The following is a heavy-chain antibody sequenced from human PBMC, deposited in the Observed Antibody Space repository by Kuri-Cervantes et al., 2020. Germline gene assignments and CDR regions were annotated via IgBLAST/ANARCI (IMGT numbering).Heavy chain of an antibody. J-gene: IGHJ6*02. CDR2: MNPNSGNT. CDR3: ARGTYYDILTGYLHYYGMDV. Sequence: ASVKVSYKASGYTFTSYDINWVRQATGQGLEWMGWMNPNSGNTGYAQKFQGRVTMTRNTSISTAYMELSSLRSEDTAVYYCARGTYYDILTGYLHYYGMDVWGQGTTVTVSS. CDR1: GYTFTSYD. D-gene: IGHD3-9*01. V-gene: IGHV1-8*01.